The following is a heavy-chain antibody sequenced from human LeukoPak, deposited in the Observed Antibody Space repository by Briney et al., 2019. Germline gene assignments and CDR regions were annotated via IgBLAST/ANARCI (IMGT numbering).Heavy chain of an antibody. Sequence: GGTLRLSCAASGFTFSSYVMTWVRQAPGKGLEWVSAISGSGGSTYYADSVQGRFTISRDNSKNTLYLQMNSLRVEDTAVYYCAKDGSGSPPFYYYMDVWGKGTTVTISS. CDR3: AKDGSGSPPFYYYMDV. V-gene: IGHV3-23*01. D-gene: IGHD3-10*01. J-gene: IGHJ6*03. CDR1: GFTFSSYV. CDR2: ISGSGGST.